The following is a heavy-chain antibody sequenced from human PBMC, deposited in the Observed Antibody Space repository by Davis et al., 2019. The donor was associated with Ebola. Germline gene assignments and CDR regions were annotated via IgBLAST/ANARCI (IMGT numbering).Heavy chain of an antibody. D-gene: IGHD2-2*01. CDR2: IYYSGST. J-gene: IGHJ6*02. V-gene: IGHV4-59*12. CDR3: ARLSRDCISTSCYLSNYYYGMDV. Sequence: MPSETLSLTCAVYGGSFSNYYWSWIRQPPGKGLEWIGYIYYSGSTNYNPSLKSRVTISVDTSKNQFSLKLSSVTAADTAVYYCARLSRDCISTSCYLSNYYYGMDVWGQGTTVTVSS. CDR1: GGSFSNYY.